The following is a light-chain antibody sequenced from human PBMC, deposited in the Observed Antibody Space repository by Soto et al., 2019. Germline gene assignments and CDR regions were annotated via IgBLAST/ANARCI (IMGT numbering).Light chain of an antibody. J-gene: IGKJ3*01. V-gene: IGKV1-9*01. CDR3: QQLNSYSFT. CDR1: QGISSY. Sequence: DIQLTQSPSFLSASVGDRVTITCRASQGISSYLAWYQQKPGKAPKLLIYAASTLQSGVPSRFSGSGSGTEFTPTISSLQPEDFPTYYCQQLNSYSFTFGPGTKVDIK. CDR2: AAS.